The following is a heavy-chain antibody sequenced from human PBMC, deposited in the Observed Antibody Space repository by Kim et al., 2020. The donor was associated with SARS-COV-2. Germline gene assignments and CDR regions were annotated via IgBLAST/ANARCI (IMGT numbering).Heavy chain of an antibody. CDR1: GFTVSSNY. Sequence: GGSLRLSCAASGFTVSSNYMSWVRQAPGKGLEWVSIIYSGGTTYYADSVKGRFTISRDNSKSTLYLQMNSLRAEDTAVYYCARVIVVGGNSGGNFDYFDYWGQGTLVTVSS. V-gene: IGHV3-53*01. D-gene: IGHD2-15*01. J-gene: IGHJ4*02. CDR3: ARVIVVGGNSGGNFDYFDY. CDR2: IYSGGTT.